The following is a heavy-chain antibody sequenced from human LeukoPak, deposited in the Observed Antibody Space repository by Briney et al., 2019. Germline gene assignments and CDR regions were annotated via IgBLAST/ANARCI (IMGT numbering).Heavy chain of an antibody. D-gene: IGHD3-22*01. CDR2: INAGNGNT. V-gene: IGHV1-3*01. Sequence: ASVKVSCTASGYTFTSYAMHWVRQAPGQRLEWMGWINAGNGNTKYSQKFQGRVTITGDTYATTAYRELRSLRTEDTAVYYRARDGRYYDSSGNTSPYYYYYGMDVWGQGTTVTVSS. J-gene: IGHJ6*02. CDR1: GYTFTSYA. CDR3: ARDGRYYDSSGNTSPYYYYYGMDV.